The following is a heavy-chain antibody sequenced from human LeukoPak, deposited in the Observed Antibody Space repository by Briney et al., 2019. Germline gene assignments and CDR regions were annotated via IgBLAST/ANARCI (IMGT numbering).Heavy chain of an antibody. CDR3: ARDYGDYTDAFDI. V-gene: IGHV3-43*02. CDR2: ISGDGGST. CDR1: GFTFDDYA. D-gene: IGHD4-17*01. Sequence: AGGSLRLSCAASGFTFDDYAMHWVRQAPGKGLEWVSLISGDGGSTYYADSVKGRFTISRGNSKNSLYLQMNSLRAEDTALYYCARDYGDYTDAFDIWGQGTMVTVSS. J-gene: IGHJ3*02.